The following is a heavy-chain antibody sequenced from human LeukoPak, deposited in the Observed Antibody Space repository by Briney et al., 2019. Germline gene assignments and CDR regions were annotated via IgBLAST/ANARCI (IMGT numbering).Heavy chain of an antibody. J-gene: IGHJ4*02. CDR3: ATEAIYFLY. CDR2: FDPEDGET. V-gene: IGHV1-24*01. CDR1: GYTLSQLS. D-gene: IGHD2/OR15-2a*01. Sequence: ASEKVSCKVSGYTLSQLSMHWVRQAPGKGLEWMGGFDPEDGETIYAQKFQGRVSMTEDTSTDTAYMELSSLGSDDTAVYYCATEAIYFLYWGQGTLVTVSS.